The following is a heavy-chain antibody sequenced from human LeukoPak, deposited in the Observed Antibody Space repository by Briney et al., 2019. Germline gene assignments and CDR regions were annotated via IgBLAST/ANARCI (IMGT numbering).Heavy chain of an antibody. J-gene: IGHJ6*03. Sequence: PSETLSLTCTVSGGSISSYYWSWIRQPAGKGLEWIGRIYTSGSTYYNPSLKSRVTMSVDTSKNQFSLRLSSVTAADTAVYYCARGNTVASSGWPIYYYYYYMDVWGKGTTVTISS. CDR2: IYTSGST. CDR3: ARGNTVASSGWPIYYYYYYMDV. D-gene: IGHD6-19*01. V-gene: IGHV4-4*07. CDR1: GGSISSYY.